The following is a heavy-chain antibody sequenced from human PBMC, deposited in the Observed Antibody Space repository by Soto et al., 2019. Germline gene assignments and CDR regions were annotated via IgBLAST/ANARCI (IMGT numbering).Heavy chain of an antibody. J-gene: IGHJ4*02. V-gene: IGHV1-69*02. D-gene: IGHD2-15*01. Sequence: SVKVSCKASGGTFSSYTISWVRQAPGQGLEWMGRIIPILGIANYAQKFQGRVTITADKSTSTAYMELSSLRSEDTAVYYCAIGYCSGVSFYLSGSTDYCGQGTLVTVSS. CDR2: IIPILGIA. CDR1: GGTFSSYT. CDR3: AIGYCSGVSFYLSGSTDY.